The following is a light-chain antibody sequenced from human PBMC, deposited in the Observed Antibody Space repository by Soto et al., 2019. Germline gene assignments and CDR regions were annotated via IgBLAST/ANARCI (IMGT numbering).Light chain of an antibody. Sequence: QSALTQPASVSGSPGQSITISCTGTSSDVGNYIYVFWFQQHPGKAPKLIISEVSNRPSGVSSRFSGSKSGNTASLTISGLQAEDEAHYYCTSYTTSSTDVFGTGTKVTVL. CDR2: EVS. V-gene: IGLV2-14*01. CDR1: SSDVGNYIY. CDR3: TSYTTSSTDV. J-gene: IGLJ1*01.